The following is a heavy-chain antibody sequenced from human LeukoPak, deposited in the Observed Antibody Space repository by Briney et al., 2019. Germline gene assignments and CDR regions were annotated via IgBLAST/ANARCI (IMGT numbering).Heavy chain of an antibody. CDR2: ISYDGSNK. V-gene: IGHV3-30-3*01. D-gene: IGHD6-13*01. CDR3: ARDRNWQQLVLWYFEH. CDR1: GFTFSSYA. J-gene: IGHJ1*01. Sequence: GRSLRLSCAASGFTFSSYAMHWVRQAPGKGLEWVAVISYDGSNKYYADSVKGRFTISRDNSKNTLYLQMNSLRAEDTAVYYCARDRNWQQLVLWYFEHWGQGTLVTVSS.